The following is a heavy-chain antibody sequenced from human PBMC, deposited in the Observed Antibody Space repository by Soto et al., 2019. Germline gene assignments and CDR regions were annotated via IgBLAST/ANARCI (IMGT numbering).Heavy chain of an antibody. CDR2: IYYSGST. CDR3: ARGPWLFDY. J-gene: IGHJ4*02. D-gene: IGHD3-22*01. CDR1: GGSISSYY. V-gene: IGHV4-59*01. Sequence: SENLSLTCTVSGGSISSYYWSWIRQPPGKGLEWIGYIYYSGSTNYNPSLKSRVTISVDTSKNQFSLKLSSVTAADTAVYYCARGPWLFDYWGQGTLVTVSS.